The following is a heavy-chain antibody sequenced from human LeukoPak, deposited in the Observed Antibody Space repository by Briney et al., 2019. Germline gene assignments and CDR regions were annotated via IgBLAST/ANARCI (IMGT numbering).Heavy chain of an antibody. Sequence: PSETLSLTCTVSGGSISSGAYYWSWIRQHPGKGLEWIGYIYYSGSTNYNPSLKSRVTISVDTSKNQFSLKLSSVTAADTAVYYCAREERQYIRFLEWGWFDPWGQGTLVTVSS. V-gene: IGHV4-61*08. CDR3: AREERQYIRFLEWGWFDP. J-gene: IGHJ5*02. CDR2: IYYSGST. D-gene: IGHD3-3*01. CDR1: GGSISSGAYY.